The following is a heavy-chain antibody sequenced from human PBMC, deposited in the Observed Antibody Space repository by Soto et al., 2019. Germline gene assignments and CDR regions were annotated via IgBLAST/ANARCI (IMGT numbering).Heavy chain of an antibody. Sequence: EVQLVESGGGLVQPGGSLRLSCAASGFTFSSYEMNWVRQAPGKGLEWVSSISSSSSYIYYADSVKGRFTISRDNAKNSLYLQMNSLRAEDTAVYYCARVNYGDSGGAFDIWGQGTMVTVSS. V-gene: IGHV3-48*03. CDR2: ISSSSSYI. D-gene: IGHD4-17*01. CDR3: ARVNYGDSGGAFDI. CDR1: GFTFSSYE. J-gene: IGHJ3*02.